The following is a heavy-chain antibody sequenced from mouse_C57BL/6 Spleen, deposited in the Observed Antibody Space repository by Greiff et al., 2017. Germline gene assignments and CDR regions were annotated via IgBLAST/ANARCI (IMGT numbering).Heavy chain of an antibody. CDR3: ARSGIYYGNYDAMDY. J-gene: IGHJ4*01. V-gene: IGHV1-55*01. D-gene: IGHD2-1*01. CDR1: GYTFTSYW. CDR2: IYPGSGST. Sequence: VQLQQPGAELVKPGASVKMSCKASGYTFTSYWITWVKQRPGQGLEWIGDIYPGSGSTNYNEKFKSKATLTVDTSSSTAYMQLSSLTSEDSAVYDCARSGIYYGNYDAMDYCGQGTSVTVSS.